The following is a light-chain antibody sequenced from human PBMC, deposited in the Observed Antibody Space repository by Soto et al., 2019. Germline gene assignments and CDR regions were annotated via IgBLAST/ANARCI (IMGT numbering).Light chain of an antibody. CDR3: QQYAFSPYT. J-gene: IGKJ2*01. V-gene: IGKV3-20*01. CDR2: GAS. Sequence: EIVLTQSPGTLSLSPGERATLSCRASQSFSSNYLIWYQQKPGQAPRLLIHGASSRATGTPDRFSGSGSGTDFALTISRLEPEDFAVYYCQQYAFSPYTFGQGTKLEIK. CDR1: QSFSSNY.